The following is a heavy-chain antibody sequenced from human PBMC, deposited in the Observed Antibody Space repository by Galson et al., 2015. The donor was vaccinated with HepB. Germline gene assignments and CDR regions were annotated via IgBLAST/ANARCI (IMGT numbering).Heavy chain of an antibody. D-gene: IGHD5-24*01. CDR1: GGSFSSFA. Sequence: SVKVSCKASGGSFSSFAISWVRQAPGQGLEWMGGIMPVFAIVNYAQKFQDRVTITADTSTRTTTAYMELSSPTSDDTAVYYCARGMGDGNNLVRYYYYGLDVWGQGTTVTVSS. V-gene: IGHV1-69*10. CDR2: IMPVFAIV. J-gene: IGHJ6*02. CDR3: ARGMGDGNNLVRYYYYGLDV.